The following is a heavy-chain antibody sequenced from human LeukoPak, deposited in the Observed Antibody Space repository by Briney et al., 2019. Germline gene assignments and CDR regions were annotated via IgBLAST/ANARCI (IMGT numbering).Heavy chain of an antibody. CDR3: AKEGGSGWSFFDY. J-gene: IGHJ4*02. V-gene: IGHV3-23*01. D-gene: IGHD6-19*01. Sequence: GGSLRLSCAASGFIFSSYAMSWVRQAPGKGLEWVSGISVSSGTTYYADSVKGRFTISRDNPRNTLFLQLNSLRADDTAVYYCAKEGGSGWSFFDYWGQGTLVTVSS. CDR2: ISVSSGTT. CDR1: GFIFSSYA.